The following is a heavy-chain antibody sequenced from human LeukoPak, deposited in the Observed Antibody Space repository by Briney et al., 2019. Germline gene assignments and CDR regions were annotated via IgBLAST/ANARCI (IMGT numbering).Heavy chain of an antibody. CDR1: GGSISSYS. V-gene: IGHV4-4*07. CDR3: ARDRGAATFDY. CDR2: IYTSGST. Sequence: SETLSLTCTVSGGSISSYSWSWIRQPAGKGLEWIVRIYTSGSTNYNPSPKSRVTISLDTSKNHVSLNLTSVSAADTAVYYCARDRGAATFDYWGQGTLVTVSS. D-gene: IGHD1-26*01. J-gene: IGHJ4*02.